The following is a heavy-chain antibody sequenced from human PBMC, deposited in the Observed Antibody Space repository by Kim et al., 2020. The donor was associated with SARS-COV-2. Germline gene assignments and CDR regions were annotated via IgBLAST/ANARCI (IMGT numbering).Heavy chain of an antibody. Sequence: GGSLRLSCAASGFTFDDYAMHWVRQAPGKGLEWVSGISWNSGSIGYADSVKGRFTISRDNAKNSLYLQMNSLRAEDTALYYCAKEDLISSLDYWGQGTLVTVSS. CDR2: ISWNSGSI. J-gene: IGHJ4*02. D-gene: IGHD3-16*01. V-gene: IGHV3-9*01. CDR3: AKEDLISSLDY. CDR1: GFTFDDYA.